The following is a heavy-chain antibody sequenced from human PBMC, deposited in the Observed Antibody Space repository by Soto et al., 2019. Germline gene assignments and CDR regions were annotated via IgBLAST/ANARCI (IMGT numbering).Heavy chain of an antibody. CDR2: MNPNSGNT. J-gene: IGHJ6*03. Sequence: GASVKVSCKASGYTFTSYDINWVRQATGQGLEWMGWMNPNSGNTGYAQKFQGRVTMTRNTSISTAYMELSSLRSEDTAVYYCARVLEYSSSGAKGTGYYMDVWGKGTTVTVSS. D-gene: IGHD6-6*01. V-gene: IGHV1-8*01. CDR3: ARVLEYSSSGAKGTGYYMDV. CDR1: GYTFTSYD.